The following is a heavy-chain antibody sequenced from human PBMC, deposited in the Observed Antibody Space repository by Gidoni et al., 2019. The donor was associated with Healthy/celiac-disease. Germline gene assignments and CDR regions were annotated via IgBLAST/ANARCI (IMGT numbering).Heavy chain of an antibody. J-gene: IGHJ6*02. CDR3: ARDLSYYGSGSYNYYYGMDV. V-gene: IGHV4-4*07. Sequence: QVQLQESCPGLVKPSETLSLTCTVSGGSISSYYWSCIRQPAGKGLEWIGRINTSGSTNSHPSLKSRVTMSVDTSKNQFCRKLSSVTAADTAVYYCARDLSYYGSGSYNYYYGMDVWGQGTTVTVSS. CDR1: GGSISSYY. CDR2: INTSGST. D-gene: IGHD3-10*01.